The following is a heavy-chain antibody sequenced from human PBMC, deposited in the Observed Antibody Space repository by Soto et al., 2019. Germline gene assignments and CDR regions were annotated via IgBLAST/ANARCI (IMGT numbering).Heavy chain of an antibody. D-gene: IGHD3-22*01. CDR2: INAGNGNT. V-gene: IGHV1-3*01. CDR3: ARAHYYDSSGYYPPAFDI. J-gene: IGHJ3*02. CDR1: GYTFTSYA. Sequence: ASVKVSCKASGYTFTSYAMHWVCQAPGQRLEWMGWINAGNGNTKYSQKFQGRVTITRDTSASTAYMELSSLRSEDTAVYYCARAHYYDSSGYYPPAFDIWGQGTMVTVSS.